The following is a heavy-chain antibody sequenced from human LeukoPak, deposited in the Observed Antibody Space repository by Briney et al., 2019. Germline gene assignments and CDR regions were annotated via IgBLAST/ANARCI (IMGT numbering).Heavy chain of an antibody. CDR1: GFTFSSYV. D-gene: IGHD3-9*01. CDR2: ITNNGGGT. J-gene: IGHJ4*02. V-gene: IGHV3-64D*09. Sequence: GGSLRLSCSASGFTFSSYVMFWVRQPPGKGLEYVSAITNNGGGTSYADSVKGRFTISRDNSKNTLYLQMSSLRAEDTAVYYCASRDAHLTGYSPFDYWGQGTLVTVSS. CDR3: ASRDAHLTGYSPFDY.